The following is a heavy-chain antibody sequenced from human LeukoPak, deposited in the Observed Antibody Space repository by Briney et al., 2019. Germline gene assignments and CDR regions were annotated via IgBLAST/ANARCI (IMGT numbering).Heavy chain of an antibody. D-gene: IGHD3-22*01. V-gene: IGHV3-48*01. CDR2: ISSSSSTI. CDR3: AREKSYSGYYPFSFDY. Sequence: GGSLRLSCAASGFTFSSYSMNWVRQAPGKGLEWVSYISSSSSTIYYADSVKGRFTISRDNAKNSLYLQMNSLRAEDTAVYYCAREKSYSGYYPFSFDYWGQGTLVTVSS. J-gene: IGHJ4*02. CDR1: GFTFSSYS.